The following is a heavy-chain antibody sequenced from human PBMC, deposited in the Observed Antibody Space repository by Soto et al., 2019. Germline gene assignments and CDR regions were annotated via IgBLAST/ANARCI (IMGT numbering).Heavy chain of an antibody. CDR2: ISYSGST. CDR3: ARIFSSSLYYYGMDV. D-gene: IGHD6-13*01. Sequence: TSETLSLTCTVSGGSVSSSNYYWSWIRQPPGKGLEWIGYISYSGSTNYNPSLKSRVIISVDTSKNQFSLKLSSVTAADTAVYYCARIFSSSLYYYGMDVWGQGTTVTVSS. CDR1: GGSVSSSNYY. J-gene: IGHJ6*02. V-gene: IGHV4-61*01.